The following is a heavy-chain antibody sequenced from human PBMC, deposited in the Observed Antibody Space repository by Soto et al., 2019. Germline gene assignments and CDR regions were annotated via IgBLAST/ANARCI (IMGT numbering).Heavy chain of an antibody. D-gene: IGHD3-10*01. CDR3: AKWLLWFGDLKNGMDV. Sequence: EVQLLESGGGLVEPGGSLRLSCAASGFTFISYAMSWVRQAPGKGLEWVSGISGSGGSTYYADSVKGRFTISRDNSKNTLDLQMKSLRAEDTAVYYCAKWLLWFGDLKNGMDVWGQGTTVTVSS. V-gene: IGHV3-23*01. CDR1: GFTFISYA. J-gene: IGHJ6*02. CDR2: ISGSGGST.